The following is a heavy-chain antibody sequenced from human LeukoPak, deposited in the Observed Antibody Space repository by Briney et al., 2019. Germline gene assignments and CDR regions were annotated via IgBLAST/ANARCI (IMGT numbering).Heavy chain of an antibody. Sequence: PGGSMRLSCAASGFTFSSYSMNWVRQAPGKGLEWVSSISSSSSYIYYADSVKSRFTVSRDNAKNSLYLQMNSLRAEDTAVYYCARWGDYYGSGSTNDAFDIWGQGTMVTVSS. D-gene: IGHD3-10*01. J-gene: IGHJ3*02. CDR1: GFTFSSYS. CDR3: ARWGDYYGSGSTNDAFDI. V-gene: IGHV3-21*01. CDR2: ISSSSSYI.